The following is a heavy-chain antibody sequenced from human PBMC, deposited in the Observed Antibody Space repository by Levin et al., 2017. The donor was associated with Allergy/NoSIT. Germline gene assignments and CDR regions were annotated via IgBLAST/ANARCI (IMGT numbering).Heavy chain of an antibody. D-gene: IGHD6-25*01. CDR2: IHPGDSDT. CDR3: ARHSESGIAAASSYYYYGMDV. J-gene: IGHJ6*02. Sequence: KVSCKGSGYSFTSYWIGWVRQMPGKGLEWMGIIHPGDSDTRYSPSFQGQVTISADKSISTAYLQWSSLKASDTAMYYCARHSESGIAAASSYYYYGMDVWGQGTTVTVSS. CDR1: GYSFTSYW. V-gene: IGHV5-51*01.